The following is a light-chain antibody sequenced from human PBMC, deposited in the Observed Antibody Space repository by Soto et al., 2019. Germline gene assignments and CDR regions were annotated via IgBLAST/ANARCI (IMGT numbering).Light chain of an antibody. CDR3: CSFAGSSTDV. V-gene: IGLV2-23*01. CDR1: SRDVGTYSL. Sequence: QSVLTQPASVSGSPGQSITISCAGTSRDVGTYSLVSWYQQHPGKAPKLMIYEGSKRPSGVSNRFSGSKSGNTASLTISGLQAEDEADYYCCSFAGSSTDVFGTGTKLTVL. J-gene: IGLJ1*01. CDR2: EGS.